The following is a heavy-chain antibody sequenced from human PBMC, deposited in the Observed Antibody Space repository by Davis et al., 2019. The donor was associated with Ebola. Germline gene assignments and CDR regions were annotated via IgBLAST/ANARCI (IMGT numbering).Heavy chain of an antibody. V-gene: IGHV3-48*02. CDR2: ISSSSSTI. CDR3: ARVSIAVAHSTDY. Sequence: GESLKISCAASGFTFSSYCIDWVRQVPGKGLEWVSYISSSSSTIYYADSVKGRFTISRDNAKKSLYLQMNSLRDEDTAVYYCARVSIAVAHSTDYWGKGTLVTVSS. J-gene: IGHJ4*02. CDR1: GFTFSSYC. D-gene: IGHD6-19*01.